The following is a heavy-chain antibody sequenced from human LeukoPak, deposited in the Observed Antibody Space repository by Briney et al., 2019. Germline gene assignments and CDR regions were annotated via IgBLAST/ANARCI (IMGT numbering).Heavy chain of an antibody. D-gene: IGHD6-19*01. V-gene: IGHV1-2*02. CDR3: AREIRAVRGYSSGWYEDY. CDR1: GYTFTGYY. J-gene: IGHJ4*02. Sequence: GASVKVSCKASGYTFTGYYMHWVRQAPGQGLEWMGWIIPNSGGTNCAQKFQGRVTMTRDTSISTAYMELSRLRSDDTAVYYCAREIRAVRGYSSGWYEDYWGQGTLVTVSS. CDR2: IIPNSGGT.